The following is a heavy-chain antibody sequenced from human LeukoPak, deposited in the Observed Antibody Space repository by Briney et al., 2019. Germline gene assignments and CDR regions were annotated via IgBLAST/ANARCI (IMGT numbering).Heavy chain of an antibody. CDR3: AREGDSGYDSVDY. J-gene: IGHJ4*02. CDR2: INGSGGST. Sequence: PGGSLRLSCAASGFTLTTYSMSWVRHAPPQGLEWVSAINGSGGSTYYAGAVKGWFTISRDNAKNSLYLQMNSLRAEDTAVYYCAREGDSGYDSVDYWGQGTLVTVSP. D-gene: IGHD5-12*01. V-gene: IGHV3-21*01. CDR1: GFTLTTYS.